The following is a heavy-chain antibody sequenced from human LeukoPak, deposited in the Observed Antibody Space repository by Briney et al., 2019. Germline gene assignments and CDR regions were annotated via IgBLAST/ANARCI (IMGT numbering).Heavy chain of an antibody. V-gene: IGHV4-59*01. Sequence: SETLSLTCTVSGGSIGSYYWSWIRQPPGKGLEWIGYIYYSGSTNYNPSLKSRVTISVDTSKNQFSLNLSSVTAADTAVYYCARGGYSGYDFLDYWGQGTLVTVSS. CDR2: IYYSGST. J-gene: IGHJ4*02. CDR1: GGSIGSYY. D-gene: IGHD5-12*01. CDR3: ARGGYSGYDFLDY.